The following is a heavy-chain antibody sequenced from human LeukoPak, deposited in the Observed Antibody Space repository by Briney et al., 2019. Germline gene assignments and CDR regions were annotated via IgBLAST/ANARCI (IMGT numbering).Heavy chain of an antibody. Sequence: PGGSLRLSCAASGFTFSSYGMRWVRQAPGEGLEWVAVIWYDRSNKYYADSVKGRFTISRDNSKNTLYLQMSSLRAEDTAVYYCAKDGVAARSNYYYYYMDVWGKGTTVTVSS. J-gene: IGHJ6*03. CDR2: IWYDRSNK. V-gene: IGHV3-33*06. D-gene: IGHD6-6*01. CDR1: GFTFSSYG. CDR3: AKDGVAARSNYYYYYMDV.